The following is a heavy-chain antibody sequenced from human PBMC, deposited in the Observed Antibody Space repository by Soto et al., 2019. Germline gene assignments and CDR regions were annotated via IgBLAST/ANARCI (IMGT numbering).Heavy chain of an antibody. Sequence: QITLKESGPTMVNPTQTLTLTCTFSGFSLKTGGAGVGWIRQPPGKALEWLALIYWNEDKRYSPSLKSRLTITKDSSKNQVVLTVTNMDPVDTATYYCAHRGYGDYPRDNWFDPWGQGTLVTVSS. V-gene: IGHV2-5*01. J-gene: IGHJ5*02. D-gene: IGHD4-17*01. CDR3: AHRGYGDYPRDNWFDP. CDR1: GFSLKTGGAG. CDR2: IYWNEDK.